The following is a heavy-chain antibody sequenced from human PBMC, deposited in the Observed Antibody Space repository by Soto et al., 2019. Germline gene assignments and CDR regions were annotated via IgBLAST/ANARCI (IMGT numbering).Heavy chain of an antibody. Sequence: PSETLSLTCTVSGASVSSDSGTYYWSWIRQFPGKGLEWIGYTYYKGSTYYNPSLESRLTISVDTSKNQFSLRLTSVTVADSAVYYCARGPPTLGGFDHWGQGTLVTVSS. CDR3: ARGPPTLGGFDH. D-gene: IGHD3-10*01. CDR1: GASVSSDSGTYY. CDR2: TYYKGST. V-gene: IGHV4-31*03. J-gene: IGHJ4*02.